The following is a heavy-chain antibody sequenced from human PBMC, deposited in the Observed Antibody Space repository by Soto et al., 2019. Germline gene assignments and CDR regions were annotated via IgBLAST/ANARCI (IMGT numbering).Heavy chain of an antibody. CDR1: GGSISSYY. J-gene: IGHJ4*02. CDR2: IYYSGST. V-gene: IGHV4-59*01. Sequence: PSETLSLTCTVSGGSISSYYWSWIRQPPGKGLEWIGYIYYSGSTNYNPSLKSRVTISVDTSKNQFSLKLSSVTAADTAVYYCARVYSSSLYYFDYWGQGTLVTVSS. D-gene: IGHD6-13*01. CDR3: ARVYSSSLYYFDY.